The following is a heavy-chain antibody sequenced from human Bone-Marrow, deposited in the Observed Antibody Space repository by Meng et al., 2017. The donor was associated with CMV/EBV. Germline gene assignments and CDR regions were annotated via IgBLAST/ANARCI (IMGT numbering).Heavy chain of an antibody. CDR2: IKEDGSEE. CDR1: GFTFGYYY. CDR3: ARYHWGGSCWDH. Sequence: GESLKISCAASGFTFGYYYMSWVRQAPQKGPEWVATIKEDGSEEYYVDSVKGRFTLSRDNAKNSLYLQMKSLRAEDTAVYYCARYHWGGSCWDHWGRGTLVTVSS. D-gene: IGHD2-15*01. J-gene: IGHJ4*02. V-gene: IGHV3-7*01.